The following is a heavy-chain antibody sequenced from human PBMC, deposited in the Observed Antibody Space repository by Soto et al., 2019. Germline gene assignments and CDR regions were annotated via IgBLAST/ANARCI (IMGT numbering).Heavy chain of an antibody. V-gene: IGHV4-4*02. CDR3: ARDHRDEDYGDYSFGY. CDR1: CVSIISSNW. D-gene: IGHD4-17*01. CDR2: IYHSGST. J-gene: IGHJ4*02. Sequence: PSETLSLTCSVSCVSIISSNWWSWVRQPPGKGLEWIGEIYHSGSTNYNPSIKSRVTISVDKSKNQFSLKLSSVTAADTAVYYCARDHRDEDYGDYSFGYWGQGTLVTVSS.